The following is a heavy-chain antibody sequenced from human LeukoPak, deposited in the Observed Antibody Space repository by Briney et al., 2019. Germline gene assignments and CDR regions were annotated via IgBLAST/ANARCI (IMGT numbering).Heavy chain of an antibody. J-gene: IGHJ4*02. CDR1: GLTFRNYG. V-gene: IGHV3-33*08. CDR3: ARAQYYLDS. Sequence: GGSLRLSCAASGLTFRNYGIHWVRQAPGRGLEWVAVIWYDGTNKYYEDSVKGRFSISRDDSKNTVYLQMNSLRAEDTAVYYCARAQYYLDSWGQGTLVTVSS. CDR2: IWYDGTNK.